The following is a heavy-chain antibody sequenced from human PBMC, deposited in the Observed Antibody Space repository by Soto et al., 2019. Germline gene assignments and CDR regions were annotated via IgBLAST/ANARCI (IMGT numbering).Heavy chain of an antibody. Sequence: SETLSLTCTVSGHSISSSTYDWGWLRQPPGRGLEWIGSVYYGENTYYNPSLKSRVTISVDTSKNLFSLNLISVTAADTAVYYCARVPVRKYYGAGTYNNFYFGMDVWGQGTTVTVSS. J-gene: IGHJ6*02. V-gene: IGHV4-39*02. D-gene: IGHD3-10*01. CDR1: GHSISSSTYD. CDR2: VYYGENT. CDR3: ARVPVRKYYGAGTYNNFYFGMDV.